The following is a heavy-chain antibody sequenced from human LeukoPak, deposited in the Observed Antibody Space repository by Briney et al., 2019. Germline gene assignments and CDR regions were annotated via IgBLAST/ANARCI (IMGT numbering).Heavy chain of an antibody. CDR3: ARVALGDSSGFYHFQH. Sequence: SETLSLTCAVYGGSFSGYYWSWIRQPPGKGLEWIGEINHSGSTNYNPSLKRRVTISVDTSKNHFSLRLSSRTAADTAVYYCARVALGDSSGFYHFQHWGQGALVTVSS. CDR1: GGSFSGYY. J-gene: IGHJ1*01. D-gene: IGHD3-22*01. V-gene: IGHV4-34*01. CDR2: INHSGST.